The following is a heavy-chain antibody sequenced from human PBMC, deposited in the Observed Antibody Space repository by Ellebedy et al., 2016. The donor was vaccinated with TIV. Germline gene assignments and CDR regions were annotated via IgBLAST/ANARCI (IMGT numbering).Heavy chain of an antibody. CDR3: ARESGSYGYVEGKFDL. V-gene: IGHV1-18*01. D-gene: IGHD3-16*01. CDR2: TSVYNDKT. CDR1: GYSFPNYG. Sequence: ASVKVSCKASGYSFPNYGLSWVRQAPGQGLEWVGWTSVYNDKTKYAQKFQDRVTVTTDTPTSTAYMELRDLRSDDTAFCYCARESGSYGYVEGKFDLWGQGTLVTVSS. J-gene: IGHJ4*02.